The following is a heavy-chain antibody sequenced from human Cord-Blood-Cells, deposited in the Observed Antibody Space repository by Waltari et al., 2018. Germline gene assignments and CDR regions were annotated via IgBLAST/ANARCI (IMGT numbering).Heavy chain of an antibody. CDR1: VFTVSSNY. D-gene: IGHD6-13*01. CDR3: ARDIAAADPVDDY. CDR2: IYSGGST. V-gene: IGHV3-53*01. J-gene: IGHJ4*02. Sequence: EVKLVESGGGLIQPGGSLRLSCAASVFTVSSNYMSWVRQAPGKGLEWVSVIYSGGSTYYADSVKGRFTISRDNSKNTLYLQMNSLRAEDTAVYYCARDIAAADPVDDYWGQGTLVTVSS.